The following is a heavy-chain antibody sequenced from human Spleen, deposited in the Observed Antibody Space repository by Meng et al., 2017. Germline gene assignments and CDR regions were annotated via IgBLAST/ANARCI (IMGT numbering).Heavy chain of an antibody. D-gene: IGHD6-19*01. V-gene: IGHV4-39*01. CDR1: GGSIGSGSYY. J-gene: IGHJ5*02. CDR3: VRSSGWVRTGFDP. Sequence: QLQLQESGPGLVKPSENLSLTFTVSGGSIGSGSYYWGWIRQPPGKGLKWIGSIYFGGSTYYTPSLKSRVTVSIDTSKSQFSLKLTSVTAADTAVYYCVRSSGWVRTGFDPWGQGTLVTVSS. CDR2: IYFGGST.